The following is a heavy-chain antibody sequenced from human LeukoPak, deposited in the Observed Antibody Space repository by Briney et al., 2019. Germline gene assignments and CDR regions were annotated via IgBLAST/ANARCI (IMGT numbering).Heavy chain of an antibody. J-gene: IGHJ4*02. V-gene: IGHV4-39*01. CDR2: MYYSGTT. CDR1: GGSINTRSYF. D-gene: IGHD3-10*01. Sequence: SETLSLTCSASGGSINTRSYFWGWIRQSPGKGLEWIASMYYSGTTYYNPSLKSRVTISVDTYKSQLSLKLSSVTAADTAVYYCARQGYYGSGSYTRFDYWGQGTLVTVSS. CDR3: ARQGYYGSGSYTRFDY.